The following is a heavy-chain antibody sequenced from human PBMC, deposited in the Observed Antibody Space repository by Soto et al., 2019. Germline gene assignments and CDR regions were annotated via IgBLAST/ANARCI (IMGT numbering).Heavy chain of an antibody. D-gene: IGHD2-15*01. CDR1: GYTLTDHG. CDR2: INPYNANK. J-gene: IGHJ5*02. Sequence: ASVKVSCKASGYTLTDHGISRVRQAPGQGLEWMGWINPYNANKRYGEKVKGRVTMTTDTSSTVYMELTGLTSDDTAVYYCARDWNSPSCVSSSCPMCGWGDPW. V-gene: IGHV1-18*04. CDR3: ARDWNSPSCVSSSCPMCGWGDP.